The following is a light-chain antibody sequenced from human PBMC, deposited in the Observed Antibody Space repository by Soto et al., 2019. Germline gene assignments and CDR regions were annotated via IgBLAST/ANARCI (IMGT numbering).Light chain of an antibody. V-gene: IGLV2-8*01. CDR3: SSYAGRNDVVL. CDR1: RSDVGGYNS. J-gene: IGLJ2*01. CDR2: EVN. Sequence: QSALTQPPSASGSPGQSVTISCTGTRSDVGGYNSVSWYQQHPGKAPKLIIFEVNKRPSGVPDRFSGSKSGNTASLTVSGLQAADEADYYCSSYAGRNDVVLFGGGTKLTVL.